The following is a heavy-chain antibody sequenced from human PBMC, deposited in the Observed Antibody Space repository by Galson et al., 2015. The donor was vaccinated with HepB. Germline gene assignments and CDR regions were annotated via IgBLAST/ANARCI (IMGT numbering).Heavy chain of an antibody. CDR1: GFTFSNYA. CDR2: TSGTGRST. V-gene: IGHV3-23*01. J-gene: IGHJ6*02. D-gene: IGHD1-1*01. Sequence: PLRLSGAASGFTFSNYAMNWVGQTPGEGLEWVSGTSGTGRSTYYADSVKGRCTVSRDNPKNMMYLQRNSLRPDDTAVNYCANRDNQNYIMDVWGQGTTVTVSS. CDR3: ANRDNQNYIMDV.